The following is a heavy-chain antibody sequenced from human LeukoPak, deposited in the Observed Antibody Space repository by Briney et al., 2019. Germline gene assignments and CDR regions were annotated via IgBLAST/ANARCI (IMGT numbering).Heavy chain of an antibody. CDR2: ISYDGSNK. CDR3: ARVSTGGSHQGDY. D-gene: IGHD1-26*01. J-gene: IGHJ4*02. V-gene: IGHV3-30-3*01. CDR1: GFTFSRYA. Sequence: GGSLRLSCAASGFTFSRYAMSWVRQAPGKGLEWVAVISYDGSNKYYADSVKGRFTISRDNSKNTLYLQMNSLRAEDTAVYYCARVSTGGSHQGDYWGQGTLVTVSS.